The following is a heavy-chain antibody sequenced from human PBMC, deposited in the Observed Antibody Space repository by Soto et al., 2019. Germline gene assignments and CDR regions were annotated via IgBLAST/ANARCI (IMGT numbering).Heavy chain of an antibody. V-gene: IGHV5-10-1*01. D-gene: IGHD2-15*01. CDR3: ARHKEPHSPVLLLY. Sequence: GESLKISCKGSGYSFTSYWISWMRQMPGKGLEWMGRIDPSDSYTNYSPSFQGHVTISADKSISTAYLQWSSLKASDTAMYYCARHKEPHSPVLLLYWGQGTLVTVSS. J-gene: IGHJ4*02. CDR1: GYSFTSYW. CDR2: IDPSDSYT.